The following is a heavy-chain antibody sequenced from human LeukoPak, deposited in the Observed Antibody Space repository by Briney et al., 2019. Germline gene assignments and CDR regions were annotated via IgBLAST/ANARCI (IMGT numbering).Heavy chain of an antibody. V-gene: IGHV5-51*01. J-gene: IGHJ4*02. CDR2: IYPGDSDT. Sequence: GESLTISCKGSGYSFTSYWIGWVGQMPGKGLEWMGIIYPGDSDTRYSPSFQGQVTISADTAICSAYLHWSSVKASDTAMYYCARSSRYMEWGQGTLVTVSS. CDR1: GYSFTSYW. CDR3: ARSSRYME. D-gene: IGHD2-2*02.